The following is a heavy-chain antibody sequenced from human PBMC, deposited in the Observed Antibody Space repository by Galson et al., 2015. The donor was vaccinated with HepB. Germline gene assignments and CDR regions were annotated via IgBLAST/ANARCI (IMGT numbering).Heavy chain of an antibody. J-gene: IGHJ4*02. CDR3: TKASNRIPEY. CDR2: ISYDGSNK. Sequence: SLRLSCAASGFTFSSYGMHWVRQAPGKGLEWVAVISYDGSNKYYADSVKGRFTISRDNSKNTLYLQMNSLRAEDMAVYYCTKASNRIPEYWGQGTLVTVSS. D-gene: IGHD1-14*01. CDR1: GFTFSSYG. V-gene: IGHV3-30*18.